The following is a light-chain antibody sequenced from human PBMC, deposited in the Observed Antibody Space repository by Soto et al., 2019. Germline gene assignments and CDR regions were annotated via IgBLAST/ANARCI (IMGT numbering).Light chain of an antibody. CDR2: DVT. CDR3: CSYAGTYTYV. V-gene: IGLV2-11*01. CDR1: SNDVIRYKY. J-gene: IGLJ1*01. Sequence: QSVLTQPRSVSGSPGQSVTISCTGTSNDVIRYKYVAWYQQHPGKASKVVIYDVTERPSGVPVRFSGSWSDNTASLNISGLQAEDEADYYCCSYAGTYTYVFGTGTKVTVL.